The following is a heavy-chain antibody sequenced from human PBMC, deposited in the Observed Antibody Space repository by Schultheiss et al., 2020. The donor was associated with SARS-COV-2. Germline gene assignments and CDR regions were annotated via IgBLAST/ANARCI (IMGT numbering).Heavy chain of an antibody. CDR2: INHSGST. Sequence: SETLSLTCAVSGGSISSSNWWSWVRQPPGKGLEWIGEINHSGSTNYNPSLKSRVTISVDTSKNQFSLKLSSVTAADTAVYYCARVCWRTSCHYYYYGMDVWGQGTTVTVSS. J-gene: IGHJ6*02. CDR1: GGSISSSNW. D-gene: IGHD2-2*01. V-gene: IGHV4-4*02. CDR3: ARVCWRTSCHYYYYGMDV.